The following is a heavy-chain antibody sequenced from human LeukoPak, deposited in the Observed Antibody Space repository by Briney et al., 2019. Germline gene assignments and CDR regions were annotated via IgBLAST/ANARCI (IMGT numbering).Heavy chain of an antibody. CDR3: ARVPVDTAMAFDY. J-gene: IGHJ4*02. CDR2: ISSSSSTT. Sequence: GSLRLSCAASGFTFSSYSMNWVRQAPGKGLEWVSYISSSSSTTYYADSVKGRFTISRDNAKNSLYLQMNSLRAEDTAVYYCARVPVDTAMAFDYWGQGTLVTVSS. V-gene: IGHV3-48*04. D-gene: IGHD5-18*01. CDR1: GFTFSSYS.